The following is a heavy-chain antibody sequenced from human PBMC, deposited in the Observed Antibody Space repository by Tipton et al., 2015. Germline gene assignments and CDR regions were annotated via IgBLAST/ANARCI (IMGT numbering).Heavy chain of an antibody. D-gene: IGHD3-22*01. CDR2: ISFDGSNE. CDR1: GFTFSNYA. V-gene: IGHV3-30*18. CDR3: VKDGYYYDTSGYSPLDY. Sequence: SLRLSCEASGFTFSNYAMSWVRQAPGRGLEWVTLISFDGSNEYYADSVKGRFTISRDNSKNTLYLQMNSLRPEDTAVYYCVKDGYYYDTSGYSPLDYWGQGTLVSVSS. J-gene: IGHJ4*02.